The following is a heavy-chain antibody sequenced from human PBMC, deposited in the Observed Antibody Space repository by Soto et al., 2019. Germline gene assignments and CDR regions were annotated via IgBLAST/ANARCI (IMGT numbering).Heavy chain of an antibody. CDR2: INHSGRV. V-gene: IGHV4-34*01. D-gene: IGHD5-18*01. J-gene: IGHJ3*02. Sequence: PSETLSLTCAVYCGSFSGHSWTWIRQSPGKGLEWIGDINHSGRVNYSPPLKSRVTISVDTSKNQFSLKLSSVTAADTAVYYCAREAPSLGWLHDAFDIWGQGTMVTVSS. CDR3: AREAPSLGWLHDAFDI. CDR1: CGSFSGHS.